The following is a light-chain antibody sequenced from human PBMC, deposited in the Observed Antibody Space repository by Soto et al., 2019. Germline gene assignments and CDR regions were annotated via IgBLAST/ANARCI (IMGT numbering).Light chain of an antibody. CDR3: SSYTSSRILYV. J-gene: IGLJ1*01. Sequence: QSVLTQPASVSGSPGQSITISCTGSSSDIGGYNYVSWYQQHPGKAPKLIIYDVTNRPSGVSGRFSGSKSGNTASLTISGLQAEDEADYYCSSYTSSRILYVFGIGTKLTVL. CDR1: SSDIGGYNY. V-gene: IGLV2-14*01. CDR2: DVT.